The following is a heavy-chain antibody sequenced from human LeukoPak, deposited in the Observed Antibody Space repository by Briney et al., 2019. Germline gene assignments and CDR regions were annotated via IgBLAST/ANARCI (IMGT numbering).Heavy chain of an antibody. V-gene: IGHV3-21*01. Sequence: GGSLRLSCAASGFTFSSYSMNWVRQAPGKGLEWVSSISSSSSYIYYADSVKGRFTISRDNAKNSLYLQMNSLRAVDTAVYYCARDRYYDILTGYYRALDAFDIWGQGTMVTVSS. CDR3: ARDRYYDILTGYYRALDAFDI. CDR2: ISSSSSYI. CDR1: GFTFSSYS. D-gene: IGHD3-9*01. J-gene: IGHJ3*02.